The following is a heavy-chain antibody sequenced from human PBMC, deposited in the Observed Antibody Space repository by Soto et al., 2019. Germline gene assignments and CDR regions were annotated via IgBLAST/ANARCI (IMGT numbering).Heavy chain of an antibody. J-gene: IGHJ4*02. V-gene: IGHV3-66*04. D-gene: IGHD4-17*01. Sequence: PGGSLRISCAASGFTVSSNYMSWVRQAPGKGLEWVSVIYSGGSTYYADSVKGRFTISRDNSKNTLYLQMNSLRVEDTAVYYCARPNGDYVQKFDYWGQGTLVTVSS. CDR1: GFTVSSNY. CDR3: ARPNGDYVQKFDY. CDR2: IYSGGST.